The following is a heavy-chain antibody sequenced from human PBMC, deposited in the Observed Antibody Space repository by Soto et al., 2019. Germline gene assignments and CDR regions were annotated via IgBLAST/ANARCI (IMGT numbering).Heavy chain of an antibody. CDR1: GFPFSSYG. CDR2: ISYDGSNK. D-gene: IGHD6-6*01. V-gene: IGHV3-30*18. Sequence: PVGSLRISCAASGFPFSSYGMHWVRKAPGKGVGGVAVISYDGSNKYYADSVKGRFTISRDNSKNTLYLQMNSLRAEDTAVYYCAKVFRMSRLAQVGMDVWGQGTTVTVSS. CDR3: AKVFRMSRLAQVGMDV. J-gene: IGHJ6*02.